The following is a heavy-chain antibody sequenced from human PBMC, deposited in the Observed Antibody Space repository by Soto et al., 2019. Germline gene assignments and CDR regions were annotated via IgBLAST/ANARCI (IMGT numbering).Heavy chain of an antibody. V-gene: IGHV3-30-3*01. CDR3: SRTTSYSSSWYCFGLFDY. J-gene: IGHJ4*02. Sequence: GGSLRLSCAASGFTFSSYAMHWVRQAPGKGLEWVAVISYDGSNKYYADSVKGRFTISRDNSKNTLYLQMNSLRAEVTAVYYCSRTTSYSSSWYCFGLFDYWCQGSLVTVSS. CDR1: GFTFSSYA. CDR2: ISYDGSNK. D-gene: IGHD6-13*01.